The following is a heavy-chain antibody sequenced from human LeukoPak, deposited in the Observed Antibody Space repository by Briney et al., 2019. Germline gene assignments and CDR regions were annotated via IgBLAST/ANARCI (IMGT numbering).Heavy chain of an antibody. Sequence: GGSLRLSCAASGFTFSSYAMSWVRQAPGKGLEWVSAISGSGGRTYYADSVKGRFTISRDDSKNTLYLRMDNLRAEDTAVYYCAREGEYSGSPTDYWGQGTLVTVSS. CDR1: GFTFSSYA. V-gene: IGHV3-23*01. D-gene: IGHD5-12*01. CDR3: AREGEYSGSPTDY. CDR2: ISGSGGRT. J-gene: IGHJ4*02.